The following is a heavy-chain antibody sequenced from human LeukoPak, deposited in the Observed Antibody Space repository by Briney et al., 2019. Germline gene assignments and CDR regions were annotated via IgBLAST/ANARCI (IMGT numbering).Heavy chain of an antibody. D-gene: IGHD2-21*02. Sequence: TSETLSLTCAVYGGTFSGYYWSWIRQPPGKGLEWIGEINHSGSTNYNPSLKSRVTISVDTSKNQFSLKLSSVTAADTAVYYCAMHGEATGIHYWGQGPLVSVSS. V-gene: IGHV4-34*08. CDR3: AMHGEATGIHY. CDR1: GGTFSGYY. J-gene: IGHJ4*02. CDR2: INHSGST.